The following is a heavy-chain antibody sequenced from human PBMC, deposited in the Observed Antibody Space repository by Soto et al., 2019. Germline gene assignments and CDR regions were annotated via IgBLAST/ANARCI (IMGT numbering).Heavy chain of an antibody. V-gene: IGHV3-23*01. CDR2: ISGSGGST. Sequence: EVQLLESGGGLVQPGGSLRLSCAASGFTFSSYAMSWVRQAPGKGLEWVSAISGSGGSTYYADSVKGRFTISRDNSKNTLYLQMNSLSAEDTAVYYCARIGDYRDFFYFDYCGQGTLVTVSS. CDR3: ARIGDYRDFFYFDY. J-gene: IGHJ4*02. CDR1: GFTFSSYA. D-gene: IGHD4-17*01.